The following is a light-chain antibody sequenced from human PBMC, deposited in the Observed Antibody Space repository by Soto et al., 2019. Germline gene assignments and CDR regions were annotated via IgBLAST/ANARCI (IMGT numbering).Light chain of an antibody. CDR3: QQAYSLPFT. CDR1: QGISSW. CDR2: GAS. Sequence: DIQMTQSPSSVSASVGDRVTITCRASQGISSWLAWYQQKPGKAPKLLIYGASNLKSGVPPRFSGSGSGTDFTLTISRLQPEDFATYYCQQAYSLPFTFGPGTKVDIK. J-gene: IGKJ3*01. V-gene: IGKV1-12*02.